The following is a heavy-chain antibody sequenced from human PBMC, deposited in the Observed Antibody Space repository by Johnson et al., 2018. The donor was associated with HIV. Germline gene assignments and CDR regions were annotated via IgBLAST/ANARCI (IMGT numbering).Heavy chain of an antibody. V-gene: IGHV3-11*04. CDR2: ISRGGNTI. CDR3: ARDGFYSGSYDMFDI. D-gene: IGHD1-26*01. CDR1: GFTFSDYY. J-gene: IGHJ3*02. Sequence: QVQLVESGGGLVKPGGSLRLSCAASGFTFSDYYMSWIRQAPGKWLEWVSYISRGGNTIYYADSVKGRFSISRDNAKNSLYLQMNSLRGEDTAVYYCARDGFYSGSYDMFDIWGQGTMVTVSS.